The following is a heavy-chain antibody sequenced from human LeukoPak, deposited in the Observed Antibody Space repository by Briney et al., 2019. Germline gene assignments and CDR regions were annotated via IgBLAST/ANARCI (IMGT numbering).Heavy chain of an antibody. V-gene: IGHV3-23*01. CDR1: VFTFSSYA. J-gene: IGHJ4*02. CDR3: AKRPLIAVAGPYFDY. CDR2: ISGSGGST. D-gene: IGHD6-19*01. Sequence: PGGSLRLSCAASVFTFSSYAMSWVREAPGKGLEWVSAISGSGGSTYYADSVKGRFTISRDNSKNTLYLQMNSLRAEDTAVYYCAKRPLIAVAGPYFDYWGQGTLVTVSS.